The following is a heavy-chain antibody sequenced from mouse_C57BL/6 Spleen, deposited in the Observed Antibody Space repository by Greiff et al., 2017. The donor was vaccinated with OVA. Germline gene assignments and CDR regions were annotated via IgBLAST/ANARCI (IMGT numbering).Heavy chain of an antibody. Sequence: QLQQSGAELVRPGASVTLSCKASGYTFTDYEMHWVKQTPVHGLEWIGAIDPETGGTAYNQKFKGKAILTADKSSSTAYMELRSLTSEDSAVYYCTRGDWDAYWGQGTLVTVSA. CDR1: GYTFTDYE. J-gene: IGHJ3*01. D-gene: IGHD4-1*01. CDR3: TRGDWDAY. CDR2: IDPETGGT. V-gene: IGHV1-15*01.